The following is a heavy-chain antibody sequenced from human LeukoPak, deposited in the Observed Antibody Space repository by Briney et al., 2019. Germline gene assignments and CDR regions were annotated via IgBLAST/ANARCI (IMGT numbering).Heavy chain of an antibody. CDR3: ARARNAPLWPRPSPFDY. CDR2: INHSGST. D-gene: IGHD3-10*01. V-gene: IGHV4-34*01. CDR1: GGSFSGYY. Sequence: SETLSLTCAVYGGSFSGYYWSWTRQPPGKGLEWIGEINHSGSTNYNPSLKSRVTISVDTSKNQFSLKLSSVTAADTAVYYCARARNAPLWPRPSPFDYWGQGTLVTVSS. J-gene: IGHJ4*02.